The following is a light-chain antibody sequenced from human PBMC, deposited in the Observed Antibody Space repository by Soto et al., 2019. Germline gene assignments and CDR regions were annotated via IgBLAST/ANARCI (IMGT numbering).Light chain of an antibody. Sequence: EIALTQCAGTLSLSPGERATLSCRASQSLGTTYIAWYQKKPGQAPRLLIDGASSRATGTPDRFSGSGSGTDFTLTISRLEPEDFAVSYCQQYVSPPWAFGQGTKVEIK. J-gene: IGKJ1*01. CDR3: QQYVSPPWA. CDR2: GAS. V-gene: IGKV3-20*01. CDR1: QSLGTTY.